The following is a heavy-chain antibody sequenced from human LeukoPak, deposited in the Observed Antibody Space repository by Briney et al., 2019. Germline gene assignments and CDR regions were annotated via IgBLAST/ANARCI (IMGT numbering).Heavy chain of an antibody. CDR3: ARVNSGSYGPLIAFDI. J-gene: IGHJ3*02. V-gene: IGHV1-3*01. CDR1: GYTFTSYA. D-gene: IGHD1-26*01. CDR2: INAGNGNT. Sequence: ASVKVSCKASGYTFTSYAMHWVRQAPGQRLEWMGWINAGNGNTKYSQKFQGRVTITRDTSASTAYMELSSLRSEDTAVYYCARVNSGSYGPLIAFDIWGQGTMVTVSS.